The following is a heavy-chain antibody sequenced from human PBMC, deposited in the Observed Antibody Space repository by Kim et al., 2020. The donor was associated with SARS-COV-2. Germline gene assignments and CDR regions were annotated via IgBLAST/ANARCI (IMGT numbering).Heavy chain of an antibody. Sequence: GSESYYVYFVKGRFTISSDTAKNSLYLQMNSLRVEDTAVYYCARSVFGDNYWGQGTLVSVSS. V-gene: IGHV3-7*01. J-gene: IGHJ4*02. CDR3: ARSVFGDNY. D-gene: IGHD3-10*02. CDR2: GSES.